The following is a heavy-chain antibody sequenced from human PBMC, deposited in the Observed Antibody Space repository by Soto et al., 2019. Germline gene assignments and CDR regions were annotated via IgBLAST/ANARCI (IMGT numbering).Heavy chain of an antibody. D-gene: IGHD3-3*01. CDR2: MNPNSGNT. V-gene: IGHV1-8*01. Sequence: QVQLVQSGAEVKKPGASVKVSCKASGYTFTSYDIHWVRQATGQGLEWMGWMNPNSGNTGYAQKCQGRVTMTRNTAKITDNMELSSLKSEDTAVYYCARPRSGSYYYGMDVWGQGAAVTVAS. CDR1: GYTFTSYD. CDR3: ARPRSGSYYYGMDV. J-gene: IGHJ6*02.